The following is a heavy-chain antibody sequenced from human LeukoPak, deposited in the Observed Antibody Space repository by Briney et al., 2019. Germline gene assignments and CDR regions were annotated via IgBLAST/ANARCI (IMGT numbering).Heavy chain of an antibody. CDR3: AKGAGGFSYYNWFDP. Sequence: SETLSLTCTVSGGSISSSPYYWGWIRRPPGKGLEWIGSIYYSGTTHYNPSLESRVTRSVDTSKNRFSLKLASVTAADTAIYYCAKGAGGFSYYNWFDPWGQGTLVTVSS. J-gene: IGHJ5*02. CDR2: IYYSGTT. V-gene: IGHV4-39*07. CDR1: GGSISSSPYY. D-gene: IGHD5-18*01.